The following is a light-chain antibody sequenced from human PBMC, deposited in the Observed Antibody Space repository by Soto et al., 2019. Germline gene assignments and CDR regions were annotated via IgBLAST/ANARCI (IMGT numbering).Light chain of an antibody. J-gene: IGLJ2*01. CDR3: QTWGTGTLV. V-gene: IGLV4-69*01. Sequence: QPVLTQSPSASASLGASVKLTCTLSSGHSSYAIAWHQQQPEKGPRYLMKLHSDGGHTKGDGIPDRFSGSSSGTERYLTISSLQSEDEADYYCQTWGTGTLVFGGGTKLTV. CDR2: LHSDGGH. CDR1: SGHSSYA.